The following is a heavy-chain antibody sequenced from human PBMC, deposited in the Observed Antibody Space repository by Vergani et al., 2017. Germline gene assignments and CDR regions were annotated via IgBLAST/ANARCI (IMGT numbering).Heavy chain of an antibody. CDR1: GYTFTGYY. CDR3: ARAGFRSGNWFDP. Sequence: QVQLVQSGAEVKKPGASVKVSCKASGYTFTGYYMHWVRQAPGQGLEWMGGIIPIFGTANYAQKFQGRVTITADESTSTAYMELSSLRSEDTAVYYCARAGFRSGNWFDPWGQGTLVTVSS. V-gene: IGHV1-69*01. CDR2: IIPIFGTA. J-gene: IGHJ5*02.